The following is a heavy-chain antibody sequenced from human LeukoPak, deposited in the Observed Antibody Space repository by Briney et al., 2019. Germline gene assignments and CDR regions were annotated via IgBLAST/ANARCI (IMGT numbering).Heavy chain of an antibody. CDR3: AKDLSHGSSSFSAYYYYGMDV. V-gene: IGHV3-9*01. CDR1: GFTFDDYA. CDR2: ISWNSGSI. J-gene: IGHJ6*02. D-gene: IGHD6-6*01. Sequence: PGRSLRLSCAASGFTFDDYAMHWARQAPGKGLEWVSGISWNSGSIGYADSVKGRFTISRDNAKNSLYLQMNSLRAEDTALYYCAKDLSHGSSSFSAYYYYGMDVWGQGTTVTVSS.